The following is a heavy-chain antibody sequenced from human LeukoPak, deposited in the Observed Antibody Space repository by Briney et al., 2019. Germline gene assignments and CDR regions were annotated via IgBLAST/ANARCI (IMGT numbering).Heavy chain of an antibody. V-gene: IGHV1-69*01. Sequence: SVKVSCKASGGTFSSYAISWVRQAPGQRLEWMGGIIPIFGTANYAQKFQGRVTITADESTSTAYMELSSLRSEDTAVYYCARTVVNRFDPWGQGTLVTVSS. CDR1: GGTFSSYA. CDR3: ARTVVNRFDP. CDR2: IIPIFGTA. J-gene: IGHJ5*02. D-gene: IGHD4-23*01.